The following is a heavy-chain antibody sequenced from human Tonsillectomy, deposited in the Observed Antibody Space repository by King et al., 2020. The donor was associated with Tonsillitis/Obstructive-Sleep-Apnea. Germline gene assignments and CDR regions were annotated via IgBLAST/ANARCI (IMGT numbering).Heavy chain of an antibody. Sequence: VQLVESGGGVVQPGRSLRLSCAASGFTFSSYAMHWVRQAPGKGLEWVAVISYDESNKYYADSVKGRFTISRDTSKNTLYLQMNSLRAEDTAVYYCARVWNSVVWYFDFWGQGTLVTVSS. V-gene: IGHV3-30*04. CDR3: ARVWNSVVWYFDF. J-gene: IGHJ4*02. CDR2: ISYDESNK. CDR1: GFTFSSYA. D-gene: IGHD1-7*01.